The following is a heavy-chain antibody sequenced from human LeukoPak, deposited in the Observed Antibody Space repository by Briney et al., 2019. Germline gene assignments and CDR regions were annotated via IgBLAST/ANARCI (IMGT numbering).Heavy chain of an antibody. V-gene: IGHV4-39*01. CDR2: IYYSGRT. D-gene: IGHD3-10*01. Sequence: SETLSLTCTVSGGSISSSSYYWGWIRQPPGKGLEWIGSIYYSGRTYYNPSLKSRVTISVDTSKNQFSLKLSSVTAADTAVYYCARGVPVLLWFGESNDYWGQGTLVTVSS. J-gene: IGHJ4*02. CDR3: ARGVPVLLWFGESNDY. CDR1: GGSISSSSYY.